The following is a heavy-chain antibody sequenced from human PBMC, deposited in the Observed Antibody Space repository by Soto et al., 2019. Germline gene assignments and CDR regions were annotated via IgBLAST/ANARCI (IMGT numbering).Heavy chain of an antibody. CDR2: ISGSDGRT. D-gene: IGHD6-19*01. CDR1: GFTFSSYA. CDR3: AKHLEQWLVFNWFDP. J-gene: IGHJ5*02. Sequence: GGSLRLSCAASGFTFSSYAMSWVRQAPGKGLEWVSGISGSDGRTYYADSVKGRFTISRDNSKNTLYLQMNSLTAEDTAVYFCAKHLEQWLVFNWFDPWGQGTLVTVSS. V-gene: IGHV3-23*01.